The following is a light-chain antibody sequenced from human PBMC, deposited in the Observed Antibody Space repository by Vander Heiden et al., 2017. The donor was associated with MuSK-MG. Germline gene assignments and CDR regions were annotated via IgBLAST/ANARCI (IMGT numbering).Light chain of an antibody. CDR3: QQYYSTPPT. CDR2: WAS. V-gene: IGKV4-1*01. J-gene: IGKJ4*02. CDR1: QSVLYSANNNNY. Sequence: DIVMTQSPDSLAVSLGERATINCKSSQSVLYSANNNNYLAWYQQKPGQPPKLLIYWASTRESGVPDRFSGSGSGTNFTLTISSLQAEDVAVYSCQQYYSTPPTFGRGTRVEI.